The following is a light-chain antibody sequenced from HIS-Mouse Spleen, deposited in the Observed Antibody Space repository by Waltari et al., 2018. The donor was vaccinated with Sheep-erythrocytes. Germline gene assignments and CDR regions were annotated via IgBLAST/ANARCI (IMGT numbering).Light chain of an antibody. J-gene: IGLJ1*01. V-gene: IGLV2-11*01. CDR1: SSDVGGYNY. CDR2: DVS. CDR3: CSYAGSYNHV. Sequence: QSALTQPRSVSGSPGQSVTISCTGTSSDVGGYNYVSCYQQHPGNAPKLMIYDVSKRPAGVPDSFSGSKSGNTASLTISGLQAEDEADYYCCSYAGSYNHVFATGTKVTGL.